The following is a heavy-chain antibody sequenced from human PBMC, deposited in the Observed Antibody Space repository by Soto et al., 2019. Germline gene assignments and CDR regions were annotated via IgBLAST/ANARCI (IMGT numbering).Heavy chain of an antibody. V-gene: IGHV3-NL1*01. D-gene: IGHD2-2*01. CDR3: ARDTPAAGFDP. CDR2: IYSGGST. J-gene: IGHJ5*02. Sequence: QVQLVESGGGVVQPGRSLRLSCAASGFTFSSYGMHWVRQAPGKGLEWVAVIYSGGSTYYADSVKGRFTISRDNSKNTLYLQMNSLRAEDTAVYYCARDTPAAGFDPWGQGTLVTVSS. CDR1: GFTFSSYG.